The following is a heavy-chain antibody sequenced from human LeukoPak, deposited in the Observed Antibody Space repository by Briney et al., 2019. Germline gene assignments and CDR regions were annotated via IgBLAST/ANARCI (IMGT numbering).Heavy chain of an antibody. V-gene: IGHV4-34*01. CDR2: INHSGGT. CDR1: GGSFSGYY. CDR3: ARLSFDY. Sequence: PSETLSLTCAVYGGSFSGYYWSWIRQPPGKGLEWIGEINHSGGTNYNPSLKSRVTISVDTSKNQFSLKLSSVTAADTAVYYCARLSFDYWGQGTLVTVSS. J-gene: IGHJ4*02.